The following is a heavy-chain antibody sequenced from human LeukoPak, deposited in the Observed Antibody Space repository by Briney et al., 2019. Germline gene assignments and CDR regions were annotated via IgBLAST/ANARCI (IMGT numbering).Heavy chain of an antibody. Sequence: PGGSLRLSCAASGFTFSSYWMSWVRQAPGKGLEWVANIKQDRSEDNYVDSVKGRSTISRDNAKNSLYLQMNSLRTEDTAVYYCARTGNYFDYWGQGTLVTVSS. J-gene: IGHJ4*02. D-gene: IGHD3-10*01. V-gene: IGHV3-7*01. CDR3: ARTGNYFDY. CDR1: GFTFSSYW. CDR2: IKQDRSED.